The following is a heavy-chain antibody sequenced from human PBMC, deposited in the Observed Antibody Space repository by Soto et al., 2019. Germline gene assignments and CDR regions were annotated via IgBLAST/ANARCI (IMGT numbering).Heavy chain of an antibody. CDR2: IIPILGIA. Sequence: SVKVSCKASGGTFSSYTISWVRQAPGQGLEWMGRIIPILGIANYAQKFQGRVTITADKSTSTAYMELSSLSSEDTAVYYCARGPTWMDGLDIWGQGTKVTVSS. D-gene: IGHD5-12*01. CDR1: GGTFSSYT. V-gene: IGHV1-69*02. J-gene: IGHJ3*02. CDR3: ARGPTWMDGLDI.